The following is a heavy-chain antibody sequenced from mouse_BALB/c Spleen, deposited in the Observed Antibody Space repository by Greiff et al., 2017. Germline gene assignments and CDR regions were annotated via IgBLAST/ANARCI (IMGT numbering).Heavy chain of an antibody. J-gene: IGHJ2*01. D-gene: IGHD4-1*01. Sequence: QVQLKQSGAELVKPGASVTLSCKASGYTFTSYYMYWVKQRPGQGLEWIGEINPSNGGTNFNEKFKSKATLTVDKSSSTAYMQLSSLTSEDSAVYYCTRLGTAAYYFDYWGQGTTLTVSS. CDR2: INPSNGGT. CDR3: TRLGTAAYYFDY. V-gene: IGHV1S81*02. CDR1: GYTFTSYY.